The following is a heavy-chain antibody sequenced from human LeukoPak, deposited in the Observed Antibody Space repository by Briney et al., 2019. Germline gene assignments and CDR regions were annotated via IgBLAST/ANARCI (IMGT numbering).Heavy chain of an antibody. V-gene: IGHV1-69*13. CDR3: ARAPIQTSAFNWFDP. J-gene: IGHJ5*02. CDR1: GGTFSSCA. CDR2: IIPIFGTA. Sequence: ASVKVSCKASGGTFSSCAISWVRQAPGQGLEWMGGIIPIFGTANYAQKFQGRVTITADESTSTAYMELSSLRSEDTAVYYCARAPIQTSAFNWFDPWGQGTLVTVSS.